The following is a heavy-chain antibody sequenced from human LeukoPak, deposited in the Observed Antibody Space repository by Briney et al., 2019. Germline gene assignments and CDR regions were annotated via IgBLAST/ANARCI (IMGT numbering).Heavy chain of an antibody. CDR3: ARDWGVTGRPGYMDV. CDR1: GGSISPYY. CDR2: IYHSGKT. Sequence: SETLSLTCTVSGGSISPYYWSWIRQSPGKGLEWIGYIYHSGKTYYNPSLKSRITISVDTSKNQFSLKVTSVTAADTAVYYCARDWGVTGRPGYMDVWGKGTTVTVSS. V-gene: IGHV4-59*01. D-gene: IGHD6-6*01. J-gene: IGHJ6*03.